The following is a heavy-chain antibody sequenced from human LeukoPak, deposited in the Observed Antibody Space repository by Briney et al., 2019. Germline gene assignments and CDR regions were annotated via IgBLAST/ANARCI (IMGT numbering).Heavy chain of an antibody. Sequence: PGGSLRLSCKASGLIFSNDIMHWVRQAPGKGLEWEAVVSSDGSNKYYADSVKGRFTISRDNLKNTLYLQMNSLRVEDTAVYYCVRGNYFDYWGQGTLVTVSS. V-gene: IGHV3-30*04. CDR3: VRGNYFDY. CDR1: GLIFSNDI. J-gene: IGHJ4*02. CDR2: VSSDGSNK.